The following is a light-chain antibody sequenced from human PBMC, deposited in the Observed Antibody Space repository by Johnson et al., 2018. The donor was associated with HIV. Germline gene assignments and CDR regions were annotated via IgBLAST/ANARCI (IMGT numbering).Light chain of an antibody. CDR3: GTWDSSLSAGV. V-gene: IGLV1-51*01. CDR2: DNH. Sequence: QSMLTQPPSVSAAPGQKVTISCSGSSSNIENNYVSWYQQLPGTAPKLLIYDNHKRPSGIPYRFSGSKSGTSATLGITGLQTGDEADYYCGTWDSSLSAGVFGTGTKVTVL. J-gene: IGLJ1*01. CDR1: SSNIENNY.